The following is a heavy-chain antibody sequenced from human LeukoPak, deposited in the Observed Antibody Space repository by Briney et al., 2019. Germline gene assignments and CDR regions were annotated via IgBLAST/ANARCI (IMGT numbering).Heavy chain of an antibody. Sequence: SETLSLTCTVSGGSISSYYWNWIRQPPGKGLEWIGYIYYSGSTNYNPSLKSRVTISVDTSKNQFSLRLSSVTAADTAVYYCARESSYFDYWGQGTLVTVSS. CDR3: ARESSYFDY. D-gene: IGHD2-2*01. CDR2: IYYSGST. CDR1: GGSISSYY. V-gene: IGHV4-59*12. J-gene: IGHJ4*02.